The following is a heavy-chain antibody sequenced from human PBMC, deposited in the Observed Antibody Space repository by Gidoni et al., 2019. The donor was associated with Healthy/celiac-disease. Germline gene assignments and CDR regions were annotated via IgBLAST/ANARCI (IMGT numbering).Heavy chain of an antibody. CDR1: GFTFEDYA. D-gene: IGHD6-13*01. CDR2: ISWNSGSI. J-gene: IGHJ6*02. CDR3: AKDSGIAAAGEYYYGMDV. V-gene: IGHV3-9*01. Sequence: EVQLVESGGGLVQHGRSLRLSCAASGFTFEDYAMHVVRQAPGTGLEWVSGISWNSGSIGYADSVKGRFTISRDNAKNSLYLQMNSLRAEDTALYYCAKDSGIAAAGEYYYGMDVWGQGTTVTVSS.